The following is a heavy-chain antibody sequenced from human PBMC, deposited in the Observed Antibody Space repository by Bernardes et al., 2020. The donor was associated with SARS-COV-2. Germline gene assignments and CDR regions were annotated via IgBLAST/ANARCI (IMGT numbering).Heavy chain of an antibody. CDR1: GFCFSSHS. Sequence: GGSLRLSCAASGFCFSSHSIGCVRHAPEKVLEWISVISGRGTNTDYAASVKGRFSISRDNSKNTLNLQMNSLRVEDTAVYYCAKGVTTVTADYFDYWGQGTLVTVSS. CDR3: AKGVTTVTADYFDY. V-gene: IGHV3-23*01. CDR2: ISGRGTNT. D-gene: IGHD4-17*01. J-gene: IGHJ4*02.